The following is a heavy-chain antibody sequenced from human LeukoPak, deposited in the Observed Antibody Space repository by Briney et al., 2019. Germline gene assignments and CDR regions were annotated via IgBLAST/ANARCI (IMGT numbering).Heavy chain of an antibody. Sequence: PGGSLRLSCAASGFTFSNYWISWVRQAPGKGLEWVADIKQDGSEKLYVKSVRGRFTISRDNAKMSLFLQMNSLRAVDTAVYHCARDNGVVHGVYYMDVWGKGTTVTVS. CDR2: IKQDGSEK. J-gene: IGHJ6*03. V-gene: IGHV3-7*01. CDR3: ARDNGVVHGVYYMDV. D-gene: IGHD3-3*01. CDR1: GFTFSNYW.